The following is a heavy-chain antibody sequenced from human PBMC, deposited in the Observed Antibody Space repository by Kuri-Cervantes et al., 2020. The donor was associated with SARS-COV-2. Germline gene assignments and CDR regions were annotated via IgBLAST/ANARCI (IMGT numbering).Heavy chain of an antibody. Sequence: GESLKISCAASGFTFSSYDMHWVRQATGKGLEWVSAIGTAGDTYYPGSVKGRFTISRENAKNSLYLQMNSLRAGDTAVYYCARDRAWANYYDSSGYYYVLDYWGQGTLVTVSS. CDR3: ARDRAWANYYDSSGYYYVLDY. J-gene: IGHJ4*02. CDR2: IGTAGDT. D-gene: IGHD3-22*01. CDR1: GFTFSSYD. V-gene: IGHV3-13*01.